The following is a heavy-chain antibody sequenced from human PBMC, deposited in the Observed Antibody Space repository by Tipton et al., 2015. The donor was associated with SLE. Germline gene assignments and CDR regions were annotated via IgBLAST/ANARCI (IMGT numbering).Heavy chain of an antibody. V-gene: IGHV4-39*01. J-gene: IGHJ4*02. Sequence: TLSLTCTVSGGSISSYYWGWIRQPPGKGLEWIGSIYYSGSTYYNPSLKRRVTISVDTSKNQFSLKLSSVTAADTAVYYCARQGGLGANYWGQGTLVTVSS. CDR2: IYYSGST. CDR3: ARQGGLGANY. CDR1: GGSISSYY. D-gene: IGHD3-16*01.